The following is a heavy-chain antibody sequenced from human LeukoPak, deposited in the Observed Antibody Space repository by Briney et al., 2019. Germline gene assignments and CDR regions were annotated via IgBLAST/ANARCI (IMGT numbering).Heavy chain of an antibody. CDR2: IWYDGSNK. V-gene: IGHV3-30*02. CDR3: AKDEEDIVVVPAAIGLFDY. J-gene: IGHJ4*02. D-gene: IGHD2-2*02. Sequence: GGSLRLSCAASGFTFSSYGMHWVRKAPCKGLEGVAVIWYDGSNKCYADSVKGRFTISRDNSKNTLYLQMNSLRAEDTAVYYCAKDEEDIVVVPAAIGLFDYWGQGTLVTVSS. CDR1: GFTFSSYG.